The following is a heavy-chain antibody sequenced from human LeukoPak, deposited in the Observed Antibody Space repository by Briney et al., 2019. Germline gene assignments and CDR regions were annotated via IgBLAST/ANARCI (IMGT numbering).Heavy chain of an antibody. CDR3: AKDVDDFWSGYPYYFDY. CDR2: IYSGGNT. J-gene: IGHJ4*02. Sequence: GGSLRLSYAASGFTVSSNYMTWVRQAPGKGLEWVSVIYSGGNTYYEDSVKGRFTISRDNSKNTLYLQMNSLRAEDTAVYYCAKDVDDFWSGYPYYFDYWGQGTLVTVSS. CDR1: GFTVSSNY. V-gene: IGHV3-66*01. D-gene: IGHD3-3*01.